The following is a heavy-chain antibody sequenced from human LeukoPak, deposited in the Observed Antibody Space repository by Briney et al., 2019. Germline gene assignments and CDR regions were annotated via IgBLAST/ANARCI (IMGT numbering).Heavy chain of an antibody. CDR2: IYHSGST. Sequence: SETLSLTCAVSGYSISSGYYWGWIWQPPGKGLEWIGSIYHSGSTYYNPSLKRRVTISVDTSKNQFSLKLSSVTAADTAVYYRAREVGAVAGTLSSDYWGQGTLVTVSS. CDR3: AREVGAVAGTLSSDY. CDR1: GYSISSGYY. J-gene: IGHJ4*02. V-gene: IGHV4-38-2*02. D-gene: IGHD6-19*01.